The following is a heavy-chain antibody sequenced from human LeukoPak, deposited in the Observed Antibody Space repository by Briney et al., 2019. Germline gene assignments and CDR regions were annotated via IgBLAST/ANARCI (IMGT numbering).Heavy chain of an antibody. CDR2: ISVGGANT. CDR3: ARGNYRTTYYYGMVV. CDR1: GFTFSSYA. D-gene: IGHD4-11*01. J-gene: IGHJ6*02. Sequence: GGSLRLSCAASGFTFSSYAISWVRQAPGKGLEWVSSISVGGANTNYADSVKGRFTISRDDSKNTLYLQMNSLRGEDTALYYCARGNYRTTYYYGMVVWGQGTTVTVSS. V-gene: IGHV3-23*01.